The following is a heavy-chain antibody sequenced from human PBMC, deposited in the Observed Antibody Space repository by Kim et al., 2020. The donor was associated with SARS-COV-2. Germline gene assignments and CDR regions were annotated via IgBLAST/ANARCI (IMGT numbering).Heavy chain of an antibody. Sequence: PSLKSRVSMSVDTSENQFSLRLGFVTAADTAVYYCARDRYGDYVRYYIDYWGQGALVTVSS. J-gene: IGHJ4*02. V-gene: IGHV4-4*07. D-gene: IGHD4-17*01. CDR3: ARDRYGDYVRYYIDY.